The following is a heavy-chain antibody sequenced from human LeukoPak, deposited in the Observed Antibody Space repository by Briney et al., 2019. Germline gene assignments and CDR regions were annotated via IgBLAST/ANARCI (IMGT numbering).Heavy chain of an antibody. V-gene: IGHV4-34*01. CDR3: ARGLKYYDILTGYWYYFDY. CDR2: INHSGST. D-gene: IGHD3-9*01. J-gene: IGHJ4*02. CDR1: GGSFSGFY. Sequence: SETLSLTCAVYGGSFSGFYWSWIRQPPGKGLEWIGEINHSGSTNYNPSLKSRVTISVDTSKNQFSLKLSSVTAADTAVYYCARGLKYYDILTGYWYYFDYWGQGTLVTVSS.